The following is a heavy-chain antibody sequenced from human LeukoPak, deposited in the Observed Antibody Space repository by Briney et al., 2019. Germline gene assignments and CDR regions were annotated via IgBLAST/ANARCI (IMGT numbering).Heavy chain of an antibody. J-gene: IGHJ4*02. CDR3: ARDGHAYGRGSPHY. V-gene: IGHV3-11*01. Sequence: GGSPRLSCAASGFTFSDYYMSWIRQAPGKGLEWVSYISSSGSTKYYADSVKGRFTISRDIAKNSYLQMNSLRAEDTAVYYCARDGHAYGRGSPHYWGQGTLVTVSS. CDR1: GFTFSDYY. D-gene: IGHD3-10*01. CDR2: ISSSGSTK.